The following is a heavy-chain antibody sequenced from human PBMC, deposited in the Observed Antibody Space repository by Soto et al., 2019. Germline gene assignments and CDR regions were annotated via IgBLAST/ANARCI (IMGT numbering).Heavy chain of an antibody. J-gene: IGHJ3*01. CDR2: VYSDGTKK. V-gene: IGHV3-33*01. Sequence: QVQLVESGGGVVQPGRSLRLSCAASGFTFSFYGMHWVRQAPGTGLEWVAVVYSDGTKKFYADSVKGRFNISRDNSKNTVSLQMNSLGGDDTAVYYCARDSSGYTSGWYLGNAFDVWGQGTVVSVSS. CDR3: ARDSSGYTSGWYLGNAFDV. CDR1: GFTFSFYG. D-gene: IGHD6-19*01.